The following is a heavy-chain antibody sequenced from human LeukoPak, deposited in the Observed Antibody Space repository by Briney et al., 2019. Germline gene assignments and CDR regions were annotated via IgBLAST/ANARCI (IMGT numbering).Heavy chain of an antibody. V-gene: IGHV1-46*01. J-gene: IGHJ6*02. CDR2: INPSGGST. D-gene: IGHD5-18*01. CDR3: ARDLADTAMDYYYYGMDV. CDR1: GYTFTSYY. Sequence: ASVKVSCKASGYTFTSYYMHWVRQAPGQGLEWMGIINPSGGSTSYAQKFQGRVTMTRDTSTSTVYMELSSLRSEDTAVYYCARDLADTAMDYYYYGMDVWGQGTTVTVSS.